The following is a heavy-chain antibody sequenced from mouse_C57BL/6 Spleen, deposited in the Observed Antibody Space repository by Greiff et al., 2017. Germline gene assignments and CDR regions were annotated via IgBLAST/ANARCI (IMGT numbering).Heavy chain of an antibody. Sequence: QVQLQQSGPELVKPGASVKISCKASGYAFSSSWMNWVKRRPGKGLEWIGRIYPGDGDTNYNGKFKGKATLTADKSSSTAYMQLSSLTSEDSAVYFCARSSWHYFDYWGQGTTLTVSS. J-gene: IGHJ2*01. CDR3: ARSSWHYFDY. CDR2: IYPGDGDT. CDR1: GYAFSSSW. V-gene: IGHV1-82*01.